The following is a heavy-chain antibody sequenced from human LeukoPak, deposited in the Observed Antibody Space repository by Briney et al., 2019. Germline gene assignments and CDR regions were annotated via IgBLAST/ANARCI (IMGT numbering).Heavy chain of an antibody. CDR2: IYYSGST. V-gene: IGHV4-30-4*01. CDR3: ATADKWEPLDY. Sequence: PSQTLSLTCTVSGGSISSSDYYWSWIRQPPGKGLEWIGYIYYSGSTSYNPSLKSRVTISVDTSKNQFSLKLTSVTAADTAVYYCATADKWEPLDYWGQGTLVTVSS. D-gene: IGHD1-26*01. J-gene: IGHJ4*02. CDR1: GGSISSSDYY.